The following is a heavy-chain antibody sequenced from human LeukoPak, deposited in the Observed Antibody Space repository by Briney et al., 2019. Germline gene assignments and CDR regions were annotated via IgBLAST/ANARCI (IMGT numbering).Heavy chain of an antibody. D-gene: IGHD4-17*01. CDR2: INWNGSGA. CDR1: GFTFDDYG. Sequence: GGSLRLSCAASGFTFDDYGMSWVRHAPGKGLEWVSGINWNGSGAGYADSVKGRFTISRDNAKNSLYLQMNSLKAGDRALFYCARYLRRLYGRGGDYYFYMDVWGKGTTVTVSS. J-gene: IGHJ6*03. V-gene: IGHV3-20*04. CDR3: ARYLRRLYGRGGDYYFYMDV.